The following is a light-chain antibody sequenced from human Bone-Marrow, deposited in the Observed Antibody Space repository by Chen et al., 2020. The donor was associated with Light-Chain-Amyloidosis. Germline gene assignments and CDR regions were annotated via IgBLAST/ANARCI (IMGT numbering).Light chain of an antibody. CDR3: QVWDRSSDRPV. J-gene: IGLJ3*02. CDR1: NIGSTS. CDR2: DDS. Sequence: SYVLTQPSSVSVAPGQTATIACGGNNIGSTSVHWYQQTQGQAPLLVVYDDSDRPSGIPERLSGSNSGNTANLTIIRVEAGDEADYYCQVWDRSSDRPVFGGGTKLTVL. V-gene: IGLV3-21*02.